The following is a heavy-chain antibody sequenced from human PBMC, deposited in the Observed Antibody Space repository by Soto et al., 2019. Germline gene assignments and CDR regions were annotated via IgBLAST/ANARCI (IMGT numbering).Heavy chain of an antibody. CDR3: GEDRHPDGIWSFDY. CDR2: INGGDGPT. D-gene: IGHD1-20*01. CDR1: GFTFTTYT. V-gene: IGHV3-23*01. J-gene: IGHJ4*02. Sequence: EVQLLESGGHLVQPGGSLRLSCAASGFTFTTYTMNWVRQAPGKGLEWVSGINGGDGPTYYADSVKGRFTISRDNSKNTLFLQMNSLRAEDTAVYYCGEDRHPDGIWSFDYRGQGALVIVSS.